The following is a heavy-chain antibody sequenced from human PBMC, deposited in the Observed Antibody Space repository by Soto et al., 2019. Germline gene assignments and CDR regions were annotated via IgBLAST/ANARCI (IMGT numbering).Heavy chain of an antibody. V-gene: IGHV1-58*01. J-gene: IGHJ5*02. Sequence: SVKVSCKASGITFTSSAVQWVRQARGQRLEWIGWIVVGSGNTNYAQKFQERVTITRDMSTTTAYMELSSLRSEDTAVYYCASEADFWRGYYHSFDPWGQGTLVTVSS. CDR1: GITFTSSA. CDR3: ASEADFWRGYYHSFDP. CDR2: IVVGSGNT. D-gene: IGHD3-3*01.